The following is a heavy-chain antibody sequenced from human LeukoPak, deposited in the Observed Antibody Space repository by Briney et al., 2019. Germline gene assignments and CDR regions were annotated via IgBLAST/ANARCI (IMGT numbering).Heavy chain of an antibody. CDR2: IRWDGGST. V-gene: IGHV3-43*01. D-gene: IGHD3-22*01. J-gene: IGHJ4*02. CDR1: GFASDANT. Sequence: GGPLRLSCAASGFASDANTFPWVRQPQGKGREWVSLIRWDGGSTYYADNVKGRFTISRDNSKNSLYLQMNSLRTEDTALYYCAKDTDDSSGYSYYFDYWGQGTLVTVSS. CDR3: AKDTDDSSGYSYYFDY.